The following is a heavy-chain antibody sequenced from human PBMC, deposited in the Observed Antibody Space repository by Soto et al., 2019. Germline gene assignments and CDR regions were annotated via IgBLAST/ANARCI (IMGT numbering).Heavy chain of an antibody. CDR3: ARAPRGNYGMAV. D-gene: IGHD3-10*01. Sequence: PSETLSLTCTVSGGSISSYYWSWIRQPPGKGLEWIGYIYYSGSTNYNPSLKSRVTISVDTSKNQFSLKLSSVTAADTAVYYCARAPRGNYGMAVWGQGTTVTVSS. CDR1: GGSISSYY. CDR2: IYYSGST. V-gene: IGHV4-59*01. J-gene: IGHJ6*02.